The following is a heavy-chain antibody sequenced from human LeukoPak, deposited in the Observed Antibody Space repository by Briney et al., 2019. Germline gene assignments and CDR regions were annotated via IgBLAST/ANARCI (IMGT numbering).Heavy chain of an antibody. V-gene: IGHV3-73*01. CDR1: GFTFSGSA. CDR3: TLVDTARSIDY. CDR2: IRSKANSYAT. D-gene: IGHD5-18*01. Sequence: GGSLRLSCAASGFTFSGSAMHWVRQASGKGLEWVSRIRSKANSYATAYAASVKGRFTISRDDSKNTAYLQMNSLKTEDTAVYYCTLVDTARSIDYWGQGTLVTVSS. J-gene: IGHJ4*02.